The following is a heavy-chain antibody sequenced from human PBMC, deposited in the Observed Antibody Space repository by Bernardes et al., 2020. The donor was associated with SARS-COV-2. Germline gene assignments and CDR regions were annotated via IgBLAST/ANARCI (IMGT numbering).Heavy chain of an antibody. Sequence: GGSLRLSCAASGFTFSDYWMSWVRQAPGKGLEWVANIKKDGSEKYYADSVKGRFTISRDNAKNSLYLQMNNLRAEDTAIYYCVREVTGHWGQGTLVSVSS. D-gene: IGHD4-4*01. J-gene: IGHJ1*01. V-gene: IGHV3-7*01. CDR1: GFTFSDYW. CDR2: IKKDGSEK. CDR3: VREVTGH.